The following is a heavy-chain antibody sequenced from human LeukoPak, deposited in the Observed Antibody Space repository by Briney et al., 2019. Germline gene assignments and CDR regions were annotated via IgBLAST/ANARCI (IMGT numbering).Heavy chain of an antibody. V-gene: IGHV3-23*01. CDR1: GFTFSSYA. J-gene: IGHJ4*02. CDR3: AKAWGYYDSSGYTPPGY. CDR2: ISGSGGST. Sequence: PGGSLRLSCAASGFTFSSYAMSWVRQAPGKGLELVSAISGSGGSTYYAASGKGRFTISRDNSKNTLYLQMNSLRAEDTAVYYCAKAWGYYDSSGYTPPGYWGQGTLVTVSS. D-gene: IGHD3-22*01.